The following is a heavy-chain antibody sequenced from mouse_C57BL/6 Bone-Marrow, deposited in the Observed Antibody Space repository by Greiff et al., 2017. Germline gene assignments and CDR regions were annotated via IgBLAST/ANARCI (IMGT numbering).Heavy chain of an antibody. CDR3: ATHDYDGAWFAY. J-gene: IGHJ3*01. V-gene: IGHV1-64*01. D-gene: IGHD2-4*01. CDR2: IHPNSGST. Sequence: QVQLQQSGPELVKPGASVKLSCKASGYTFTSYWMHWVKQRPGQGLEWIGMIHPNSGSTNYNEKFKSKATLTVDKSSSTAYMQHSSLTAEDSAVYCCATHDYDGAWFAYWGQGTLVTVSA. CDR1: GYTFTSYW.